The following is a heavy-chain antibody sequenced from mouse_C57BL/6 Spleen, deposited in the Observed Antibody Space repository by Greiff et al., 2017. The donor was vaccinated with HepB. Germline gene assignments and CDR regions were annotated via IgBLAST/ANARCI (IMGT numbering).Heavy chain of an antibody. J-gene: IGHJ3*01. CDR2: IDPSDSYT. V-gene: IGHV1-50*01. CDR1: GYTFTSYW. CDR3: ARGAY. Sequence: QVQLQQPGAELVKPGASVKLSCKASGYTFTSYWMQWVKQRPGQGLEWIGEIDPSDSYTNYNQKFKGKATLTVDTSSITAYMQLSSLTSEDSAVYYCARGAYWGQGTLVTVSA.